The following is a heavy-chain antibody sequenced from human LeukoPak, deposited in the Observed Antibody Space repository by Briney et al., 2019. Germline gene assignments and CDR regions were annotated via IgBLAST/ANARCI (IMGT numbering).Heavy chain of an antibody. D-gene: IGHD3-10*01. Sequence: PSETLSLTCNVSVDSISSYYWSWIRQSPGKGLEWIGYIYYSGSTYYNPSLTSRVTISVDTSKNQFSLRLTSVTAADMAVYYCARRNYGSGRIDYWGQGTLVTVSS. CDR3: ARRNYGSGRIDY. CDR2: IYYSGST. CDR1: VDSISSYY. J-gene: IGHJ4*02. V-gene: IGHV4-59*08.